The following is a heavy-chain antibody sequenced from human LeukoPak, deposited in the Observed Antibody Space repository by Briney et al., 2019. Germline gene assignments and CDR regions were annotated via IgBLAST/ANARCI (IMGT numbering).Heavy chain of an antibody. CDR3: AREDVLRYFDWTSTLDF. CDR2: ISYDGSNK. D-gene: IGHD3-9*01. J-gene: IGHJ4*02. CDR1: GFTFSSYA. Sequence: GGSLRLSCAASGFTFSSYAMHWVRQAPGKGLEWVAVISYDGSNKYYADSVKGRFTISRDNSKNTLYLQMNSLRAEDTAVYYCAREDVLRYFDWTSTLDFWGQGTLVTASS. V-gene: IGHV3-30*04.